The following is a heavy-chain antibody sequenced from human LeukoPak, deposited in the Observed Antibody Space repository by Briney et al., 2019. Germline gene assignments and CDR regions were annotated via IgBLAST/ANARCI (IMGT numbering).Heavy chain of an antibody. J-gene: IGHJ4*02. Sequence: SETLSLTCTVSGGSISSYYWSWIRQPAGKGLEWIGRIYTSGSTNYNPSLKSRVTMSVDTSKNQFSLKLSSVTAADTAVCYCAGGRTDIVVVPAILRNYYFDYWGQGTLVTVSS. CDR2: IYTSGST. CDR3: AGGRTDIVVVPAILRNYYFDY. V-gene: IGHV4-4*07. CDR1: GGSISSYY. D-gene: IGHD2-2*01.